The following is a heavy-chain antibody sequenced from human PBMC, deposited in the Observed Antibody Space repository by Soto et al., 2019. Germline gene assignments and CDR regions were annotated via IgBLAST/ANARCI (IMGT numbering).Heavy chain of an antibody. D-gene: IGHD3-9*01. CDR2: ISSSSSTI. CDR3: AGRYFDWLLYYDY. Sequence: GGSLRLSCGASGFTFSSYSMNWVRQAPGKGLEWVSYISSSSSTIYYADSVKGRFTISRDNAKNSLYLQMNSLRAEDTAVYYCAGRYFDWLLYYDYWGQGTLVTVSS. J-gene: IGHJ4*02. CDR1: GFTFSSYS. V-gene: IGHV3-48*01.